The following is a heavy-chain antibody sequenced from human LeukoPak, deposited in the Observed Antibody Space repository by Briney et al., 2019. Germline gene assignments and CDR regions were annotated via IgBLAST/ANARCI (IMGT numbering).Heavy chain of an antibody. CDR3: ARDSGLYSSGWASFDY. V-gene: IGHV6-1*01. J-gene: IGHJ4*02. CDR2: TYYRTKWYN. CDR1: GDSVSRKSAA. Sequence: SQTLSLTCAISGDSVSRKSAAWTWIRQSPSGGLEWLGRTYYRTKWYNDYAVSVKSRISINPDTPKNQFSLQLNSVIPEDTAVYYCARDSGLYSSGWASFDYWGQGTLVTVSS. D-gene: IGHD6-19*01.